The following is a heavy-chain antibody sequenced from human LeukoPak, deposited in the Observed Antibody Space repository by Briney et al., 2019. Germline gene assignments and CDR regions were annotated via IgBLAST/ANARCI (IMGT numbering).Heavy chain of an antibody. CDR2: IKSKSDGETV. CDR1: GFTFSNAW. Sequence: GGSLRLSCAASGFTFSNAWMSWVRQAPGKGLEWVGRIKSKSDGETVDYTAPVKGRFTISRDDAKKTLYLQMNSLRAEDTAVYYCAKDRGAAAGHNWFDPWGQGTLVTVSS. J-gene: IGHJ5*02. D-gene: IGHD6-13*01. CDR3: AKDRGAAAGHNWFDP. V-gene: IGHV3-15*01.